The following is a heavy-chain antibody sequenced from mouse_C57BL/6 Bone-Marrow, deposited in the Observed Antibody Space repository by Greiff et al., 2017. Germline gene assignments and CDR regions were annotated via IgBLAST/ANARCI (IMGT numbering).Heavy chain of an antibody. V-gene: IGHV1-64*01. D-gene: IGHD3-2*02. CDR1: GYTFTSYW. CDR3: AREEALRYFDV. CDR2: IHPNSGST. J-gene: IGHJ1*03. Sequence: QVQLQHPGAELVKPGASVKLSCKASGYTFTSYWMHWVKQRPGQGLEWIGMIHPNSGSTNYNEKFKSKATLTVDKSSSTAYMQLSSLTSEDSAVYYCAREEALRYFDVWGTGTTVTVSS.